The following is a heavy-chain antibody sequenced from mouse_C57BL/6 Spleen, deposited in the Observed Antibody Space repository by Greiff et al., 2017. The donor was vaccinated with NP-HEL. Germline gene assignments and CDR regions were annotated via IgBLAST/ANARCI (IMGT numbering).Heavy chain of an antibody. CDR1: GFTFSDYG. D-gene: IGHD1-1*01. Sequence: VQLKESGGGLVKPGGSLKLSCAASGFTFSDYGMHWVRQAPEKGLEWVAYISSGSSTIYYADTVKGRFTISRDNAKNTLFLQMTSLRSEDTAMYYCARATTVVAYGGYAMDYWGQGTSVTVSS. V-gene: IGHV5-17*01. CDR2: ISSGSSTI. CDR3: ARATTVVAYGGYAMDY. J-gene: IGHJ4*01.